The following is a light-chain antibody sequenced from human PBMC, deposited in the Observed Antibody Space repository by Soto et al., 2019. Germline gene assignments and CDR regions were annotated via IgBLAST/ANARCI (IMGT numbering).Light chain of an antibody. CDR3: QQRSNWPIT. CDR2: DAS. Sequence: EIMLKQSPGTLSLTPGERATLSCRASQSVSSYLAWYQQKPGQAPRLLIYDASNRATGIPARFSGSGSGTDFTLTISSLEPEDFAVYYCQQRSNWPITFSQGTRLEIK. J-gene: IGKJ5*01. CDR1: QSVSSY. V-gene: IGKV3-11*01.